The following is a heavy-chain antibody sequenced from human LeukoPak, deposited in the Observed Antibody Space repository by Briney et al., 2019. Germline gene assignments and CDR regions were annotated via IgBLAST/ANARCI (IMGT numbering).Heavy chain of an antibody. CDR1: GFDFGGRG. J-gene: IGHJ4*02. CDR2: ISGSGGST. CDR3: AMMATTTGKYFDY. V-gene: IGHV3-23*01. D-gene: IGHD5-24*01. Sequence: GGSLRLSCVVSGFDFGGRGMSWVRQAPGKGLEWVSAISGSGGSTYYADSVKGRFTISRDNSKNTLYLQMNSLRAEDTAVYYCAMMATTTGKYFDYWGQGTLVTVSS.